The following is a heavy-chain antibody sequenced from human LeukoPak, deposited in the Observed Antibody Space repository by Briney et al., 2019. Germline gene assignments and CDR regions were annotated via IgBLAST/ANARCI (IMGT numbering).Heavy chain of an antibody. D-gene: IGHD3-22*01. CDR1: GYTFTGYY. V-gene: IGHV1-2*02. CDR3: ARDGFGSSGNWFDP. CDR2: INPNSGGT. J-gene: IGHJ5*02. Sequence: ASVKVSCKASGYTFTGYYMRWVRQAPGQGLEWMGWINPNSGGTNYAQKFQGRVTMTRDTSISTAYMELSRLRSDDTAVYYCARDGFGSSGNWFDPWGQGTLVTVSS.